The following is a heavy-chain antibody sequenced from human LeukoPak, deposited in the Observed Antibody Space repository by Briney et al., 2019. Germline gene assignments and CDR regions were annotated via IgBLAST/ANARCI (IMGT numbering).Heavy chain of an antibody. CDR1: EFTLSTYW. CDR2: ITGDGSST. V-gene: IGHV3-74*01. D-gene: IGHD1-1*01. CDR3: ARSNWPYYFDY. J-gene: IGHJ4*02. Sequence: QPGGSLRLSCAASEFTLSTYWMHWVRQAPGKGLVWVSWITGDGSSTRYADSVKGRFTISRDNAKNTLYLQVNSLRAEDTAVYYCARSNWPYYFDYWGQGTLVTVSS.